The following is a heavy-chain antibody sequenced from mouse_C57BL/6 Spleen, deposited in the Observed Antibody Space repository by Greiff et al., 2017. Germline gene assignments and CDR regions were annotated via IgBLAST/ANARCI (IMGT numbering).Heavy chain of an antibody. Sequence: QVQLQQSGAELVKPGASVKISCKASGYAFSSYWMNWVKQRPGKGLEWIGQIYPGDGDTNYNGKFKGKATLTADKSSSTAYMQLSSLTSEDSAVYFCARGEVYGYEYYYAMDYWGQGTSVTVSS. CDR1: GYAFSSYW. J-gene: IGHJ4*01. CDR2: IYPGDGDT. CDR3: ARGEVYGYEYYYAMDY. V-gene: IGHV1-80*01. D-gene: IGHD2-2*01.